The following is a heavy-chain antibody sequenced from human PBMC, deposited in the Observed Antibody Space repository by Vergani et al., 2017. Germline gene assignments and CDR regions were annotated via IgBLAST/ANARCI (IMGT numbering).Heavy chain of an antibody. D-gene: IGHD6-19*01. V-gene: IGHV4-38-2*01. CDR2: IYHSGST. CDR3: ATLLGSGLSPCFDY. J-gene: IGHJ4*02. Sequence: QVQLQESGPGLVKPSETLSLTCAVSGFSISSGYYWGWIRQPPGKGLEWIGSIYHSGSTYYNPSLKSRVTISVDTSKNQFSLKLSSVTAADTAVYYCATLLGSGLSPCFDYWGQGALVTVSS. CDR1: GFSISSGYY.